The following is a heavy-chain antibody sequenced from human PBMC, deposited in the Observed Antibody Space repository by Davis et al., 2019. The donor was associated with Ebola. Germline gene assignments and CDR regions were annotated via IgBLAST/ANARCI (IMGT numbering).Heavy chain of an antibody. V-gene: IGHV4-39*01. D-gene: IGHD3-16*01. J-gene: IGHJ6*02. Sequence: PSETLSLTCTVSGAPIRSAIYHWGWIRQPPGKGLEWIGSSSYSGGTHYTPSLKSRVTISVDTSKNQFSLKLSSVTAADTAVYFCARLGNHYDSQTLRADYYYGLDVWGQGTTVTVSS. CDR3: ARLGNHYDSQTLRADYYYGLDV. CDR2: SSYSGGT. CDR1: GAPIRSAIYH.